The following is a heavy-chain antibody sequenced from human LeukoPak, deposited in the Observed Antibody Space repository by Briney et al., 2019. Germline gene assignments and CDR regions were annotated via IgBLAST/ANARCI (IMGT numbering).Heavy chain of an antibody. CDR1: GFTFSSYA. CDR2: ISGSGGST. CDR3: AKDRVVVVAATLDY. J-gene: IGHJ4*02. Sequence: PGGSLRLSYAASGFTFSSYAMSWVRQAPGKGLEWVSAISGSGGSTYYADSVKGRFTISRDNSKNTLYLQMNSLRAEDTAVYYCAKDRVVVVAATLDYWGQGTLVTVSS. D-gene: IGHD2-15*01. V-gene: IGHV3-23*01.